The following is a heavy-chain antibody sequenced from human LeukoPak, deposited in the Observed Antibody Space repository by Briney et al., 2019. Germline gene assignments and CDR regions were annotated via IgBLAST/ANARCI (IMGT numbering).Heavy chain of an antibody. V-gene: IGHV3-21*01. CDR1: GFTFSSYS. CDR2: ISSSSSYI. J-gene: IGHJ6*03. Sequence: PGGSLRLSCAASGFTFSSYSMNWVRQAPGKGLEWVSSISSSSSYIYYADSVKGRFTISRDNAKNSLYLQMNSLRAEDTAVYYCARSPGAAAGTPQALYYYYYYMDVWGKGTTVTVSS. D-gene: IGHD6-13*01. CDR3: ARSPGAAAGTPQALYYYYYYMDV.